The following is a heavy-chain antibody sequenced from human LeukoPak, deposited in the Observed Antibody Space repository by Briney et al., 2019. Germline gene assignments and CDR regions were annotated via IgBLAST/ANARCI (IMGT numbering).Heavy chain of an antibody. CDR2: IYPGDSNI. Sequence: GESLKISCTGSGYTFTGYWIGWVRQMPGKGLEWMGIIYPGDSNIIYSPSFQGQVTISADNSITTAYLQWSSLKPSDTAIYYCTRLRGPVLKKACFDPWGQGALVTVSS. CDR3: TRLRGPVLKKACFDP. D-gene: IGHD2/OR15-2a*01. CDR1: GYTFTGYW. J-gene: IGHJ5*02. V-gene: IGHV5-51*01.